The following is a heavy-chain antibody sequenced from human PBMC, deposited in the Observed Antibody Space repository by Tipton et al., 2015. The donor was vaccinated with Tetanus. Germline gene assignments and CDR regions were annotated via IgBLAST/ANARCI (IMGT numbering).Heavy chain of an antibody. Sequence: QLVQSGGEVKKPGESLKISCKGSGYIFNNYWIGWVRQKPVKGLGWMGIIYPGDSDTRYSPSFQGQVPISVAKSINTAYLQWSSLKASDPSMFYCARAHWTDGVCNFDFWGQGALVTVAS. CDR2: IYPGDSDT. V-gene: IGHV5-51*01. CDR3: ARAHWTDGVCNFDF. J-gene: IGHJ4*02. CDR1: GYIFNNYW. D-gene: IGHD3/OR15-3a*01.